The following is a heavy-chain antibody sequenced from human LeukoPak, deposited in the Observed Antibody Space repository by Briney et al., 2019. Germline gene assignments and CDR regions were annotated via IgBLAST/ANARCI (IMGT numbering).Heavy chain of an antibody. V-gene: IGHV3-23*01. CDR2: ISGRGGST. D-gene: IGHD3-22*01. CDR1: GFTFSSYA. Sequence: GGALRLSCAASGFTFSSYAMNWGRQAPGKGLEWVSAISGRGGSTYYADSVKGRFTISRDNSKNTLYLQMNSLRAEDTAVYYCAKDRCYYDSSGYCFDYWGQGTLVTVSS. CDR3: AKDRCYYDSSGYCFDY. J-gene: IGHJ4*02.